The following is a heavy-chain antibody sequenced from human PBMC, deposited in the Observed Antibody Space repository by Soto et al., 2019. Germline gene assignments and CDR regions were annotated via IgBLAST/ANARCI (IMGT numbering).Heavy chain of an antibody. V-gene: IGHV1-69*01. J-gene: IGHJ4*02. Sequence: QVQLVQSGAEVKKPGSSVKVSCKASGGTFSSYAISWVRQAPGQGLEWMGGIIPIFGTANYAQKFQGRVTITADESTSTAYMELSSLRYEDTAVYYCASRGSYYYDSSGYYPDYWGQGTLVTVSS. CDR3: ASRGSYYYDSSGYYPDY. CDR1: GGTFSSYA. D-gene: IGHD3-22*01. CDR2: IIPIFGTA.